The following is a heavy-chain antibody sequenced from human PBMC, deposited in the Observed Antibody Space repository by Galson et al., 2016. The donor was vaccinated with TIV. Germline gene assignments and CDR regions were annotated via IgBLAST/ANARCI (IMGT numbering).Heavy chain of an antibody. CDR1: GYSISSGYY. CDR2: IDHSGIT. V-gene: IGHV4-38-2*02. CDR3: MREGSTVTMHHYFGMDV. Sequence: ETLSLTCAVSGYSISSGYYWGWVRQPPGKGLEWIGSIDHSGITYSKPSLKSRLTMSVDTSTNLFSLKLTSMTATDTAVYFFMREGSTVTMHHYFGMDVWGQGTTVTVSS. D-gene: IGHD4-17*01. J-gene: IGHJ6*02.